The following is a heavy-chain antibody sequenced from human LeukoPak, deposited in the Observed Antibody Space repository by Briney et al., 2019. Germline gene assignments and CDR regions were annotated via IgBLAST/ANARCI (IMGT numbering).Heavy chain of an antibody. CDR2: IKQDGSEK. V-gene: IGHV3-7*01. Sequence: RGSLKLSWAAYGFTFSSYWISWVRPAAGKGLEWVDNIKQDGSEKNHVDAGKGRLTIPRDNAKTSLYLQRNSLRAEDTAVYYCARDRSPEYCGQGTLVTVSS. CDR3: ARDRSPEY. J-gene: IGHJ4*02. CDR1: GFTFSSYW. D-gene: IGHD6-13*01.